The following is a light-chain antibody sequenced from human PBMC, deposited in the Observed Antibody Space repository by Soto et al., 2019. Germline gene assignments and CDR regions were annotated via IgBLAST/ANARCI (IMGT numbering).Light chain of an antibody. Sequence: QSVLTQAGSVSGTPGRSITITCTGTSSDVGSYNLDSWYQQHPGKAPKLMIYEVSKRPSGLSNRFSGSKSGNTASLTISGLQAEDEADYYCCSYAGSRTPLIFGTGTKVIVL. CDR3: CSYAGSRTPLI. V-gene: IGLV2-23*02. CDR1: SSDVGSYNL. J-gene: IGLJ1*01. CDR2: EVS.